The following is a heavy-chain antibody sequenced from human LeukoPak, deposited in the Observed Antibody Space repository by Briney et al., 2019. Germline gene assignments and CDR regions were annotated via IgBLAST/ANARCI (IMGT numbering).Heavy chain of an antibody. CDR3: ARVGGFSTVKIDY. Sequence: PSETLSLTCTVSGGSISRGSALWTWIRQPAGEGMECLGRIYTGGSTNYTPSAKTPVTVSIDTSKNQFSLKLSSVTAADTAVYYCARVGGFSTVKIDYWGQGTLVTVSS. D-gene: IGHD4-17*01. V-gene: IGHV4-61*02. CDR1: GGSISRGSAL. J-gene: IGHJ4*02. CDR2: IYTGGST.